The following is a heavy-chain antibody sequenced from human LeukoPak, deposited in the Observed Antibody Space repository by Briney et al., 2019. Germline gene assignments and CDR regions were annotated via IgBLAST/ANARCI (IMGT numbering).Heavy chain of an antibody. CDR3: TRDRVTMIVVALPDY. CDR1: GFTFGDYA. Sequence: GGSLRLSCTASGFTFGDYAMSWFRQAPGKGLEWVGFIRSKAYGGTTEYAASVKGRFTISRDDSKGIAYLQMNSLKTEDTAVYYCTRDRVTMIVVALPDYWGQGTLVTVSS. V-gene: IGHV3-49*03. CDR2: IRSKAYGGTT. J-gene: IGHJ4*02. D-gene: IGHD3-22*01.